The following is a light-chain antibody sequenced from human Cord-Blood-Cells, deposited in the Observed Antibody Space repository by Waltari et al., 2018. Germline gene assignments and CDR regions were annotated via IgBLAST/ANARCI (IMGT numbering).Light chain of an antibody. V-gene: IGKV3-15*01. CDR2: GAS. CDR1: QCVSSN. Sequence: EIVMTQSPATLSVSLGERATLSCRASQCVSSNLAWYQQKPGQAPRILIYGASTRATGIPARFSGSGSGTEFTLTISSLQSEDFAVYYCQQYNNWPSWTFGQGTKVEIK. J-gene: IGKJ1*01. CDR3: QQYNNWPSWT.